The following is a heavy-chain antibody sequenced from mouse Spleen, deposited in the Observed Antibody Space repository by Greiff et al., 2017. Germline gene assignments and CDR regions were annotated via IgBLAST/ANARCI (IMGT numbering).Heavy chain of an antibody. D-gene: IGHD2-3*01. CDR2: INPNNGGT. CDR3: ARGGIYDGYYAWFVY. Sequence: EVQLQQSGPELVKPGASVKIPCKASGYTFTDYNMDWVKQSHGKSLEWIGDINPNNGGTIYNQKFKGKATLTVDKSSSTAYMELRSLTSEDTAVYYCARGGIYDGYYAWFVYWGQGTSVTVSS. V-gene: IGHV1-18*01. CDR1: GYTFTDYN. J-gene: IGHJ4*01.